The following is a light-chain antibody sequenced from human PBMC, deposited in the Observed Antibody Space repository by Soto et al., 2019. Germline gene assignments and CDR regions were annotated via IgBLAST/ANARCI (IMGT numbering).Light chain of an antibody. J-gene: IGKJ1*01. V-gene: IGKV1-39*01. CDR3: QQSYSSPPT. Sequence: IQTTSPPDRLSASVGARDTVSCRASHSVSIYLNWYHQKPGQAPKLLIFAASSLQSGVPARFSGSRSGPDFTLTISSLQPEDFATYYCQQSYSSPPTFGQGTKVDIK. CDR2: AAS. CDR1: HSVSIY.